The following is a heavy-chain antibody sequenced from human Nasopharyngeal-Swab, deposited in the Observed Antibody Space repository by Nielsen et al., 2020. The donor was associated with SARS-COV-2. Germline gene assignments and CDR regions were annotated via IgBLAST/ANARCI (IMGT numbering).Heavy chain of an antibody. J-gene: IGHJ5*02. V-gene: IGHV4-34*01. D-gene: IGHD3-10*01. CDR2: INHSGST. CDR1: GGSFSGYY. CDR3: ARGTGSGSYYSRSGNWFDP. Sequence: SETLSRNCAVYGGSFSGYYWCWIRQLPGKGLEWIGEINHSGSTNYNPSLKSRVTISVDTSKNQFSLKLSSVTAADTAVYYCARGTGSGSYYSRSGNWFDPWGQGTLVTVSS.